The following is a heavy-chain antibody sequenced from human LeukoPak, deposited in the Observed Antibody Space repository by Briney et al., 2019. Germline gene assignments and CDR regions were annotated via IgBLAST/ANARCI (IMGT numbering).Heavy chain of an antibody. Sequence: ASVKVSCKASGGTFSSYAISWVRQAPGQRLEWMGWINAGNGNTKYSQKFQGRVTITRDTSASTAYMELSSLRSEDTAVYYCARDWGYSGYDSPSYYYYYGMDVWGQGTTVTVSS. CDR1: GGTFSSYA. V-gene: IGHV1-3*01. D-gene: IGHD5-12*01. CDR3: ARDWGYSGYDSPSYYYYYGMDV. CDR2: INAGNGNT. J-gene: IGHJ6*02.